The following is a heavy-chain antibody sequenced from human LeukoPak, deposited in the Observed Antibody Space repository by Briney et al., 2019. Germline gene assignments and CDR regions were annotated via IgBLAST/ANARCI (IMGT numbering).Heavy chain of an antibody. J-gene: IGHJ4*02. CDR3: ASRVRSIFDY. CDR2: INWSGGST. CDR1: GFTVYDYG. V-gene: IGHV3-20*04. D-gene: IGHD2-2*01. Sequence: PGGSLRLSCAACGFTVYDYGTSGVRQAPGKGLEWVSGINWSGGSTGYADSVKGRFTISRDNAKNSLYLQVNSLTAEETCLYYCASRVRSIFDYWGQGTLVTVSS.